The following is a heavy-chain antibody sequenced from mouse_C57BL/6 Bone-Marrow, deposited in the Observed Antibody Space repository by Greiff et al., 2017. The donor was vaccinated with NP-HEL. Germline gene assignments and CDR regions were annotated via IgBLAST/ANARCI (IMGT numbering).Heavy chain of an antibody. J-gene: IGHJ2*01. CDR3: ARKPYDSNYEDYFDY. CDR1: GFNIKDYY. D-gene: IGHD2-5*01. V-gene: IGHV14-2*01. CDR2: IDPEDGET. Sequence: VQLKQSGAELVKPGASVKLSCTASGFNIKDYYMPWVKQRTEQGLEWIGRIDPEDGETTYAPKFQGKATITADTSSNTAYRQLSSLASEDTAVYCCARKPYDSNYEDYFDYWGQGTTLTVSS.